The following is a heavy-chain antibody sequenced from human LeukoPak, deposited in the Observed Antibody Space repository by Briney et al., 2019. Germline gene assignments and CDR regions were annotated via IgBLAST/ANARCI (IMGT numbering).Heavy chain of an antibody. D-gene: IGHD1-26*01. CDR3: AREEWELLEGGFDY. CDR2: IYTSGST. CDR1: GGSISSGSYY. Sequence: SETLSLTCTVSGGSISSGSYYWSWIRQPAGKGLEWIGRIYTSGSTNYNPSLKSRVTISVDTSKNQFSLKLSSVTAADTAVYYCAREEWELLEGGFDYWGQGTLSPSPQ. V-gene: IGHV4-61*02. J-gene: IGHJ4*02.